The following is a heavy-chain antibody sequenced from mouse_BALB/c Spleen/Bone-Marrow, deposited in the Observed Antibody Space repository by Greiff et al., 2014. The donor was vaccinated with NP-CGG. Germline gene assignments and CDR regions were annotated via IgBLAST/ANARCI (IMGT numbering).Heavy chain of an antibody. CDR2: ISNGSSTI. D-gene: IGHD2-4*01. CDR1: GFTFSSFG. V-gene: IGHV5-17*02. CDR3: ARKGAMITHYYAMDY. J-gene: IGHJ4*01. Sequence: VQLQQPGGGLVQPGGSRKPSCAASGFTFSSFGMHWVRQAPEKGLEWVAYISNGSSTIYYADTVKGRFTISRDNPKNTLFLQMTSLRSEDTAMYYCARKGAMITHYYAMDYWGQGTSVTVSS.